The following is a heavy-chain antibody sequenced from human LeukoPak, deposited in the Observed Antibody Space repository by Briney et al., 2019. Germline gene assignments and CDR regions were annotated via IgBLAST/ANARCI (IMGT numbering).Heavy chain of an antibody. V-gene: IGHV3-7*01. CDR1: GFTFNNYW. Sequence: GGSLRLSCTASGFTFNNYWMSWVRQASGKGLEWAANIKQDGSEKYYVDSVRGRFTISRDNAKNSLFLQMNTLRAEDTAVYYCARARYYGDVWGQGTTVTVSS. D-gene: IGHD3-3*01. CDR3: ARARYYGDV. J-gene: IGHJ6*02. CDR2: IKQDGSEK.